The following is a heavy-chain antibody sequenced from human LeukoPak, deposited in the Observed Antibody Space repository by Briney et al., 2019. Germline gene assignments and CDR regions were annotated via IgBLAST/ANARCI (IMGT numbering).Heavy chain of an antibody. J-gene: IGHJ6*03. CDR1: GFTFSSYS. D-gene: IGHD5-18*01. Sequence: QAGGSLRLSCAASGFTFSSYSMNWVRQAPGKGLEWVSYISSSSSTIYYADSVKGRFTISRDNAKNSLYLQMNSLRAEDTAVYYCARFAYSYGYPAENYMDVWGKGTTVTVSS. CDR2: ISSSSSTI. V-gene: IGHV3-48*01. CDR3: ARFAYSYGYPAENYMDV.